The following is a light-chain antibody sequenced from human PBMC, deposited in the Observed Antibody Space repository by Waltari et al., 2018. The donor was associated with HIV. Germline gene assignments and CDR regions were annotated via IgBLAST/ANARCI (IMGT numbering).Light chain of an antibody. CDR2: GYS. J-gene: IGLJ3*02. V-gene: IGLV2-14*03. Sequence: QSALTQPASISASPGQTISISCRGTSDDVGLYNFVSWYRQKSRTAPQLILYGYSTRPAGGDSRFTGSKSGNTASLTISGLLTEDEADYYCSSYTVSHTLVFGGGTKLTVL. CDR3: SSYTVSHTLV. CDR1: SDDVGLYNF.